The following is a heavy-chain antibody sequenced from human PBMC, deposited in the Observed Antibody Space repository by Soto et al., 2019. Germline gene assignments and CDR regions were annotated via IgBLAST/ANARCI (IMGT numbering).Heavy chain of an antibody. J-gene: IGHJ4*02. CDR1: GASLGRPDYF. CDR3: ARLIVGETGRSDSDN. D-gene: IGHD1-1*01. CDR2: VHSSGGT. V-gene: IGHV4-39*01. Sequence: PSETLSLTCTVSGASLGRPDYFWGWIRQPPGKGPEWIASVHSSGGTYYSASLKTRTTISLDTPASKFSLKLTSVTTADTASYYCARLIVGETGRSDSDNWGPGTLVTVSS.